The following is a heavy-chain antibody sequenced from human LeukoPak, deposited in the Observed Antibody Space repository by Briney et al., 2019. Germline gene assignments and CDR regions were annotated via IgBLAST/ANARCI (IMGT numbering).Heavy chain of an antibody. V-gene: IGHV4-61*05. CDR1: GGSISSSSYY. CDR3: ARRRSSGWGPFDY. D-gene: IGHD6-19*01. Sequence: SETLSHTCTVSGGSISSSSYYWSWIRQPPGKGLEWIGYIYYSGSTNYNPSLKSRVTISVDTSKNQFSLKLSSVTAADTAVYYCARRRSSGWGPFDYWGQGTLVTVSS. J-gene: IGHJ4*02. CDR2: IYYSGST.